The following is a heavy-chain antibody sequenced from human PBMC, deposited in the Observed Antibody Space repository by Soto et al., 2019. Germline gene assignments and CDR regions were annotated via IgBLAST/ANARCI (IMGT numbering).Heavy chain of an antibody. V-gene: IGHV1-69*05. CDR1: GGTFSSYA. CDR3: ARGPTDYYDNSGDYSLDY. J-gene: IGHJ4*02. D-gene: IGHD3-22*01. Sequence: SVKVPCKASGGTFSSYAISWVRQAPGQGLEWMGGIITIFGTTNYAQKIQGRVTITTDETTSTAYMELRSLRSDDTAVYYCARGPTDYYDNSGDYSLDYWGQGTPVTVSS. CDR2: IITIFGTT.